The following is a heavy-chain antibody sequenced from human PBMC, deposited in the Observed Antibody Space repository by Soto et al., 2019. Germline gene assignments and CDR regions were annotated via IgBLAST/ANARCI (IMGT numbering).Heavy chain of an antibody. J-gene: IGHJ4*02. CDR1: GFTFSSYA. Sequence: QVELVESGGGVGQPGRSLRLSCAASGFTFSSYAMHWVRQAPCKGLEWVAVISYDGSNKNYADSVKGRFTISRDNSKNTLYLQVNSLRGEDTAVYYCARDGVQQWLSYYFEYWGQGTLVTVSS. D-gene: IGHD6-19*01. CDR3: ARDGVQQWLSYYFEY. CDR2: ISYDGSNK. V-gene: IGHV3-30-3*01.